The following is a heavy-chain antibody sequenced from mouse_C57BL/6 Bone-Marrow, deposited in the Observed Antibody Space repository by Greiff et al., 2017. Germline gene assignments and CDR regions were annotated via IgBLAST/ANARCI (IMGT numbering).Heavy chain of an antibody. CDR2: INPGGGGT. CDR1: GYAFTNYL. Sequence: VKLMESGAELVRPGTSVKVSCKASGYAFTNYLIEWVKQRPGQGLEWIGVINPGGGGTNYNEKFKGKATLTADKSSSTAYMQLSSLTAEDSAVYFCASDYGNYWFAYWGQGTLVTVSA. D-gene: IGHD2-1*01. CDR3: ASDYGNYWFAY. J-gene: IGHJ3*01. V-gene: IGHV1-54*01.